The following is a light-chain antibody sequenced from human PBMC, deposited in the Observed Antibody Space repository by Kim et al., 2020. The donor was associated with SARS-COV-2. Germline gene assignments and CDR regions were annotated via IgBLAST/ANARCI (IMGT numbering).Light chain of an antibody. Sequence: DIQMTQSPSTLSASVGDRVTITCRASQSISSWLAWYQQKPGKAPKLLIYKASSLESGVPSRFSGSGSGTEFTLTISSLQPDDFATYYCQQYSYPLTFGGGTKVDIK. CDR1: QSISSW. CDR3: QQYSYPLT. V-gene: IGKV1-5*03. CDR2: KAS. J-gene: IGKJ4*01.